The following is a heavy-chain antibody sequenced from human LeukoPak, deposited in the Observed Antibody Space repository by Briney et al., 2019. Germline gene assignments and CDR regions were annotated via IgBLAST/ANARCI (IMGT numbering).Heavy chain of an antibody. J-gene: IGHJ3*02. CDR2: ISSSSSTI. D-gene: IGHD3-22*01. V-gene: IGHV3-48*01. Sequence: GGSLRLSCAASGFTFSTYSMNWVRQAPGKGLEWVSYISSSSSTIYYADSVKGRFTISRDNAKNSLYLQMNNLRAEDTAVYYCATHYYDSSGYYYDHAFDIWGQGTMVTVSS. CDR1: GFTFSTYS. CDR3: ATHYYDSSGYYYDHAFDI.